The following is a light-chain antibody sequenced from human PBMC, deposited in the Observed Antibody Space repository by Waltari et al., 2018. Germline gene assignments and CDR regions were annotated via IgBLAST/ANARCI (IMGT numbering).Light chain of an antibody. CDR3: SSYVSSDTLEL. V-gene: IGLV2-14*03. Sequence: HSALTQPASVSGSPGQSITISCTGTSSDVGGYNYVSWYQQHQGKAPKLMIFDVSNRPSGGSSRFSGSQSGNTASLTISGLQAEDEADYYCSSYVSSDTLELFGGGTSLTVL. J-gene: IGLJ2*01. CDR1: SSDVGGYNY. CDR2: DVS.